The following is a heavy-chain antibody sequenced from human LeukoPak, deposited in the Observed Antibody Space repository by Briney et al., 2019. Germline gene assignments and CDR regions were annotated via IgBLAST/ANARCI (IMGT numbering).Heavy chain of an antibody. CDR1: GYSISSGYY. CDR2: INHSGST. Sequence: SETLSLTCTVSGYSISSGYYWGWIRQPPGKGLEWIGEINHSGSTNYNPSLKSRVTISVDTSKNQFSLKLSSVTAADTAVYYCARRLSWRVNWFDPWGQGTLVTVSS. D-gene: IGHD2/OR15-2a*01. CDR3: ARRLSWRVNWFDP. J-gene: IGHJ5*02. V-gene: IGHV4-38-2*02.